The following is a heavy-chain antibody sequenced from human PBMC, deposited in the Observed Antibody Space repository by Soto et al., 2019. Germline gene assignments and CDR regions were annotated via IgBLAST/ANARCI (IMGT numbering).Heavy chain of an antibody. V-gene: IGHV1-8*02. CDR3: ARVKASGWLNWFDP. CDR2: MNPNSGNT. J-gene: IGHJ5*02. Sequence: ASVKVSCKASGYTFTSYGINWVRQATGQGLEWMGWMNPNSGNTGYAQKFQGRVTMTRNTSISTAYMELRSLRSDDTAVYYCARVKASGWLNWFDPWGQGTLVTVSS. D-gene: IGHD6-19*01. CDR1: GYTFTSYG.